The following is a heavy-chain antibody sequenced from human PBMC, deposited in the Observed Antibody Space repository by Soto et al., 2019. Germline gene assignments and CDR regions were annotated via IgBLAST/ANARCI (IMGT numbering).Heavy chain of an antibody. J-gene: IGHJ4*02. V-gene: IGHV3-74*01. CDR2: MNSDGSTT. Sequence: PGGSLRLSCAVSGFTFANHWMHWVRQAPGKGLEWVSRMNSDGSTTDYADSVKGRFTVSRDNAENTLYLQMNSLRAEDTAVYYCATAEVDYWGPGTLVTGSS. CDR1: GFTFANHW. CDR3: ATAEVDY.